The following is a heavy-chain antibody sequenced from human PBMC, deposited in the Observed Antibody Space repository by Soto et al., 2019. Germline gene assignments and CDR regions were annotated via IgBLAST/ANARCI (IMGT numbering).Heavy chain of an antibody. CDR1: GGTFSRYA. CDR2: IIPIFGTA. Sequence: QVQLVQSGAEVKKPGSSVKVSCKASGGTFSRYAISWVRQAPGQGLEWMGGIIPIFGTANYAQKFQGRVTITTDESTSTAYMELSSLRSEDTAVYYCASNPDTNYYYGMDVWGQGTTGTVSS. V-gene: IGHV1-69*05. J-gene: IGHJ6*02. CDR3: ASNPDTNYYYGMDV.